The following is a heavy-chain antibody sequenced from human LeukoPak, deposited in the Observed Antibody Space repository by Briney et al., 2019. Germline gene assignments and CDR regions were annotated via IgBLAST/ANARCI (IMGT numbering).Heavy chain of an antibody. V-gene: IGHV4-4*07. CDR2: IHPSGST. J-gene: IGHJ4*02. CDR1: GDSISSYY. Sequence: SETLSLTCTVSGDSISSYYWSWIRQPAGKGLEWIGRIHPSGSTNYNPSLKSRLTLSVDTSKNQFSLKLSSVTAADTAVYYCARPRGGYGSGSYSPPGYFDYWGQGTLVTVSS. CDR3: ARPRGGYGSGSYSPPGYFDY. D-gene: IGHD3-10*01.